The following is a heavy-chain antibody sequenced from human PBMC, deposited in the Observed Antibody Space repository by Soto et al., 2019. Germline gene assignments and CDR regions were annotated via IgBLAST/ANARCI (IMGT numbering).Heavy chain of an antibody. D-gene: IGHD3-9*01. CDR3: ARIPAYYDILTGYWANYGMDG. J-gene: IGHJ6*02. CDR1: GFSLSTSGMC. V-gene: IGHV2-70*11. Sequence: SGPTLVNPTQTLTLTCTFSGFSLSTSGMCVSWIRQPPGKALEWLARIDWDDDKYYSTSLKTRLTISKDTSKNQVVLTMTNMDPVDTATYYCARIPAYYDILTGYWANYGMDGWGQGNTVTFSS. CDR2: IDWDDDK.